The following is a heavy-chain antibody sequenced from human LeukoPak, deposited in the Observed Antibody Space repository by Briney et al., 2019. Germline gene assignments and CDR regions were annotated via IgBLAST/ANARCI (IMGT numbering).Heavy chain of an antibody. Sequence: PGRSLTLSCAASGVILSIFGVQWARPAPGKGLEWVAVISYDGSNKYYADSVKGRLTISRDKSKKPLYLQRNSLRAEDTAVYYWAKDSYYYDSSGYYLCGRSLDYSGQGTLVTVSS. V-gene: IGHV3-30*18. CDR3: AKDSYYYDSSGYYLCGRSLDY. D-gene: IGHD3-22*01. J-gene: IGHJ4*02. CDR2: ISYDGSNK. CDR1: GVILSIFG.